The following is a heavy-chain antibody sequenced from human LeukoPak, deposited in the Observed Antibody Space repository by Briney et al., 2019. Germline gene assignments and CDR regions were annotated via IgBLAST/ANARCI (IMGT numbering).Heavy chain of an antibody. CDR1: GFTFDDYA. Sequence: PGRSLRLSCAASGFTFDDYAMHWVRQAPGKGLEWVSGISWNSGSIGYADSVKGRFTISRDNAKNSLYLQMNSLRAEDMALYYCAAGKWELPVDYWGQGTLVTASS. CDR3: AAGKWELPVDY. D-gene: IGHD1-26*01. V-gene: IGHV3-9*03. CDR2: ISWNSGSI. J-gene: IGHJ4*02.